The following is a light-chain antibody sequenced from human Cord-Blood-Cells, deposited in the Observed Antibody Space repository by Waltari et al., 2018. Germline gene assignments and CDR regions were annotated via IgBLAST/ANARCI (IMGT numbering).Light chain of an antibody. CDR2: DAS. CDR3: QQYDNLASGWGLT. Sequence: DIQMTQSPSSLSASVGDRVTITCQASQDISNYLNWYQQKPGKAPTLLYYDASNFETGVPSRFSGRGSGTDFTFPIGSLQPECIATYYCQQYDNLASGWGLTFGQGTRLEIK. J-gene: IGKJ5*01. V-gene: IGKV1-33*01. CDR1: QDISNY.